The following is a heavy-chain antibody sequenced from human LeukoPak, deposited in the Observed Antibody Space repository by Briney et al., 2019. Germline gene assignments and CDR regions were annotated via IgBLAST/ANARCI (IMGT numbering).Heavy chain of an antibody. CDR2: IHYSGST. J-gene: IGHJ3*02. Sequence: SETLSLTCTVSGGSISSYYWIWIRQPPGKGLEWIGYIHYSGSTNYNPSLKSRVTISVDTSKNQFSLKLSSVTAADTAVYYCARLYYDSSGYDAFDIWGQGTMVTVSS. CDR3: ARLYYDSSGYDAFDI. CDR1: GGSISSYY. V-gene: IGHV4-59*01. D-gene: IGHD3-22*01.